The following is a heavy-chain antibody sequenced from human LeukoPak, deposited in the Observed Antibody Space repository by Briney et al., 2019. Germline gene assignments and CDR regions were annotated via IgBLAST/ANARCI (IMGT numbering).Heavy chain of an antibody. D-gene: IGHD7-27*01. V-gene: IGHV4-34*01. CDR1: GGSFSGYY. J-gene: IGHJ4*02. CDR3: AIRTGNFDY. CDR2: INHSGST. Sequence: SETLSLTCAVYGGSFSGYYWSWIRQPPGKGLEWIGEINHSGSTNYNPSLKSRVTISVDTSKNQFSLKLSSVTAADTAVYYCAIRTGNFDYWGQGTLVTVSS.